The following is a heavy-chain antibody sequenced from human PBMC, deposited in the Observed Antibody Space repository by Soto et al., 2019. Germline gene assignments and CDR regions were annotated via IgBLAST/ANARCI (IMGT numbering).Heavy chain of an antibody. D-gene: IGHD4-17*01. J-gene: IGHJ4*02. CDR2: IYYSGST. Sequence: PSETLSLTCTVSGGSISSSSYYWGWIRQPPGKGLEWIGSIYYSGSTYYNPSLKSRVTISVDTSKNQFSLKLSSVTAADTAVYYCARHRRTVATLIYYFDYWGQGTLVTVS. CDR3: ARHRRTVATLIYYFDY. V-gene: IGHV4-39*01. CDR1: GGSISSSSYY.